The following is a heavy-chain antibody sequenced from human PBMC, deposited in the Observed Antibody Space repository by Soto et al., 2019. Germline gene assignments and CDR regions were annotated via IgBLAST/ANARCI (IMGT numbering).Heavy chain of an antibody. CDR1: GGSFSGYY. Sequence: SETLSLTCAVYGGSFSGYYWSWIRQPPGKGLEWIGEINHSGSTNYNPSLKSRVTISVDTSKNQFSLKLSSVTAADTAVYYCARGARYYDFWSGYFDYWGQGTLVTVSS. J-gene: IGHJ4*02. D-gene: IGHD3-3*01. CDR2: INHSGST. CDR3: ARGARYYDFWSGYFDY. V-gene: IGHV4-34*01.